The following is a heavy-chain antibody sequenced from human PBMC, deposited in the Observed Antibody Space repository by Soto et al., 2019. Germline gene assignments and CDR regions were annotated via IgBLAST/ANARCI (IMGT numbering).Heavy chain of an antibody. CDR3: VKFREVVPAENNWFDL. Sequence: SELQSLTLGVFWGSFRGYCGGWIRKPPGEGLEWIGEINHSGSSNYNPSLTTRVTISVDTSKTHSSLNLSSATAADTDVYYCVKFREVVPAENNWFDLWGQGTLVTVSS. CDR2: INHSGSS. V-gene: IGHV4-34*01. J-gene: IGHJ5*02. D-gene: IGHD2-2*01. CDR1: WGSFRGYC.